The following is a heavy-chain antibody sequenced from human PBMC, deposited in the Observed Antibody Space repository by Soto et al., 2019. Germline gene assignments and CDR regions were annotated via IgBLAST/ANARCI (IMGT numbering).Heavy chain of an antibody. J-gene: IGHJ6*02. CDR1: GYSFTSYW. CDR3: ARTAAAGKYYYGVDV. V-gene: IGHV5-51*01. CDR2: IYPGDSDT. Sequence: GESLKISCKGSGYSFTSYWVGWVRQMPGKGLEWMGIIYPGDSDTRYSPSFQGQVTISADKSITTAYLQWSSLKASDTAMYYCARTAAAGKYYYGVDVWGQGTTVTVSS. D-gene: IGHD6-13*01.